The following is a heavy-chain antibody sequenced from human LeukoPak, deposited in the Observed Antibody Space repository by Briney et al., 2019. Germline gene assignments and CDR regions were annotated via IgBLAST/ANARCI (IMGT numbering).Heavy chain of an antibody. D-gene: IGHD6-13*01. V-gene: IGHV4-34*01. J-gene: IGHJ4*02. Sequence: SETLSLTCAVYGGSFSGYYWSWIRQPPGKGLEWIGEINHSGSTNYNPSLKSRVTISVDTSKNQFSLKLGSVTAADTAVYYCARGPIAAYWGQGTLVTVSS. CDR3: ARGPIAAY. CDR1: GGSFSGYY. CDR2: INHSGST.